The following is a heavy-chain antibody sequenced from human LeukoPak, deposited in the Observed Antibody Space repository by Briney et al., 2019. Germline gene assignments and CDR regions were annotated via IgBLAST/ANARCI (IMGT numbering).Heavy chain of an antibody. CDR3: ARQYNSGFYISEFQR. D-gene: IGHD3-22*01. CDR2: IYPGDSDT. J-gene: IGHJ1*01. CDR1: GYNFGNYW. V-gene: IGHV5-51*01. Sequence: GESLKISCKGSGYNFGNYWIGWVRQMPGKGLEWMGIIYPGDSDTRYSPSFKGQVTISADKSINTVYLQWGSLKASDTAMYYCARQYNSGFYISEFQRWGQGTLVTVSS.